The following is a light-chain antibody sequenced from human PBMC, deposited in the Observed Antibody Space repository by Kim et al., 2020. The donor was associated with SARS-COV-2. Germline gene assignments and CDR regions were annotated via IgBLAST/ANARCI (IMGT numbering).Light chain of an antibody. CDR2: NAS. CDR3: QQYDNLLTWS. CDR1: QDISNY. Sequence: SVGDRVTITCQASQDISNYLNSYQQKPGKAPKLLIFNASNLETGVPSRFSGSGSGTDFTFTISSLQPEDIATYYCQQYDNLLTWSFGQGTKVDIK. V-gene: IGKV1-33*01. J-gene: IGKJ1*01.